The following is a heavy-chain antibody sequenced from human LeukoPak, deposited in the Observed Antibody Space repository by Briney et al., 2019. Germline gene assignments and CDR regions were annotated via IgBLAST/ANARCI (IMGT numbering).Heavy chain of an antibody. CDR1: GGSISSGSYY. D-gene: IGHD6-25*01. CDR3: ARDGGYRRGYFDY. Sequence: NPSETLSLTCTVSGGSISSGSYYWSWIRQPAGKGLERIGHLYTSGSTYYNPSLNSRITISVDTSKNQFSLRLSSVTAADTAVYYCARDGGYRRGYFDYWGQGTLVTVSP. V-gene: IGHV4-61*09. CDR2: LYTSGST. J-gene: IGHJ4*02.